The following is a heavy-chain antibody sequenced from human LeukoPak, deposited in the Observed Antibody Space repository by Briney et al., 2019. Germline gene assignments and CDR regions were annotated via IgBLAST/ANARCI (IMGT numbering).Heavy chain of an antibody. Sequence: ASVTVSCKASGYTFTSYGISWVRQAPGQGLEWMGWISPYNGNTNYAQKLQGRVTLTTDTSANTAYMELRSLRSDDTAVYYCTSGSSAGDYWGQGTLVTVSS. CDR2: ISPYNGNT. D-gene: IGHD1-26*01. V-gene: IGHV1-18*01. J-gene: IGHJ4*02. CDR1: GYTFTSYG. CDR3: TSGSSAGDY.